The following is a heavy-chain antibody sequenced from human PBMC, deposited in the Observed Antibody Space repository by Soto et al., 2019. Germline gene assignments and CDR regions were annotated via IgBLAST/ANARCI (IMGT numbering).Heavy chain of an antibody. CDR1: GFTFRNCN. Sequence: EVQLVESGGGLVKAGGSLRLLCTASGFTFRNCNMYWVRQAPGKGLEWVSFISTGGAYMFYADSVKGRFTISRDKAQDSLFLQIDSPRAEDTAVYYFARDIASPGGDYFDSWGQGTLVTVSS. V-gene: IGHV3-21*06. D-gene: IGHD2-21*01. J-gene: IGHJ4*02. CDR3: ARDIASPGGDYFDS. CDR2: ISTGGAYM.